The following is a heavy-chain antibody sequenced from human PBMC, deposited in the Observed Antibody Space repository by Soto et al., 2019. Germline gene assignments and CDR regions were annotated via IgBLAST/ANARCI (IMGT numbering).Heavy chain of an antibody. CDR1: GFTFINVA. V-gene: IGHV3-23*01. D-gene: IGHD1-1*01. CDR3: AKLYWNPRYFDY. Sequence: PVGSLRLSCAASGFTFINVAMTWVRQAPGKGLEWVSTITDSGGSTDYADSVKGRFTISRDNSKSTLYLQMNNLRADDTAVYYCAKLYWNPRYFDYWGQGARVTVSS. J-gene: IGHJ4*02. CDR2: ITDSGGST.